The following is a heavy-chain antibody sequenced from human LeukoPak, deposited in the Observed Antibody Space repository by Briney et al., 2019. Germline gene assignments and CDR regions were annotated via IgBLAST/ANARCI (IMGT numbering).Heavy chain of an antibody. CDR1: GGSFSGYY. Sequence: SETLSLTCAVYGGSFSGYYWSWIRQPPGKGLEWIGEINHSGSTNYNPSLKSRVTISVDTSKNQFSLKLSPVTAADTAVYYCARSYYYGSGPYYYGMDVWGKGTTVTVSS. CDR3: ARSYYYGSGPYYYGMDV. D-gene: IGHD3-10*01. CDR2: INHSGST. V-gene: IGHV4-34*01. J-gene: IGHJ6*04.